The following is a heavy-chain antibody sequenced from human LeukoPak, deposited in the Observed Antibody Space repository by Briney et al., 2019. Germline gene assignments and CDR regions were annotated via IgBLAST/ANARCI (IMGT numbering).Heavy chain of an antibody. CDR2: IYYSGST. J-gene: IGHJ4*02. CDR1: GGSISSYY. V-gene: IGHV4-59*12. D-gene: IGHD3-10*01. Sequence: SETLSLTCTVSGGSISSYYWSWIRQPPGKGLEWIGYIYYSGSTNYNPSLKSRVTISVDTSKNQFSLKLSSVTAADTAVYYCARDQEDYYGSGPLYYFDYWGQGTLVTVSS. CDR3: ARDQEDYYGSGPLYYFDY.